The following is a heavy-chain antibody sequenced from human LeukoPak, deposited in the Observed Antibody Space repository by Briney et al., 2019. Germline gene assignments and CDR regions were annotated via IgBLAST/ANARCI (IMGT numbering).Heavy chain of an antibody. V-gene: IGHV1-2*02. CDR2: INPNSGGT. CDR3: ARYSTVTVYYFDY. J-gene: IGHJ4*02. CDR1: GYTFTGYY. D-gene: IGHD4-17*01. Sequence: ASVKVSCKASGYTFTGYYIHWVRQAPGQGLEWMGWINPNSGGTNYAQKPQGRVTMTRDTSISTAYMELSRLRSDDTAVYYCARYSTVTVYYFDYWGQGTLVTVSS.